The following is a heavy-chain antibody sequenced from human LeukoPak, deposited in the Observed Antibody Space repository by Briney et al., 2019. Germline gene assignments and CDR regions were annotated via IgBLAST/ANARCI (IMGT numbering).Heavy chain of an antibody. V-gene: IGHV1-69*13. CDR1: GGTFSSYA. CDR2: IIPIFGTA. D-gene: IGHD5-24*01. CDR3: AGSGGLQGNFDY. J-gene: IGHJ4*02. Sequence: ASVKVSCKASGGTFSSYAISWVRQAPGQGLEWMGGIIPIFGTANYAQKFQGRVTITADESTSTAYMELSSLRSEDTAVYYCAGSGGLQGNFDYWGQGTLVTVSS.